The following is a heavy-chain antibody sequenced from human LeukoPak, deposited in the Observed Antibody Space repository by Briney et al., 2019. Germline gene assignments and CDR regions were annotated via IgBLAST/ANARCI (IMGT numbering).Heavy chain of an antibody. J-gene: IGHJ5*02. D-gene: IGHD3-10*01. Sequence: SETLSLTCTVSGGSISSSSYYWGWIRQPPGKGLECIGYIHYTGSTNYNPSLKSRVTISVDTSKSQFSLKLSSVTAADTAIYYCARGGYYGSGNDFRFDPWGRGTLVTVSS. V-gene: IGHV4-61*05. CDR2: IHYTGST. CDR3: ARGGYYGSGNDFRFDP. CDR1: GGSISSSSYY.